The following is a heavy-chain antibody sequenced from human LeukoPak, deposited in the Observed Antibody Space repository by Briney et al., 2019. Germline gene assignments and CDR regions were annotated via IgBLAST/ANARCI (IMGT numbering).Heavy chain of an antibody. J-gene: IGHJ5*02. D-gene: IGHD3/OR15-3a*01. CDR2: INPSGGST. V-gene: IGHV1-46*01. CDR1: GYTFTSYY. CDR3: ARRPQGIFGPEGWFDP. Sequence: GASVKVSCKASGYTFTSYYMHWVRQAPGQGLEWMGIINPSGGSTTYAQKFQGRVTMTRDTSTSTVYMELSSLRSEDTAVYYCARRPQGIFGPEGWFDPWGQGTLVTVSS.